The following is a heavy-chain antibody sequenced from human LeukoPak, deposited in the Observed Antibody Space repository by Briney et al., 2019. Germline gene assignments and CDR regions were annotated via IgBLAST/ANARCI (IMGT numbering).Heavy chain of an antibody. CDR3: ARGLGDFDGDGHTNPFDY. CDR1: GYTFNAYY. V-gene: IGHV1-2*02. J-gene: IGHJ4*02. Sequence: ASVKVSCKASGYTFNAYYMHWVRQAPGQRPEWVGWINPNSAGTNYAQKFQGRVTVTRDTSISTTFMELSGLISDDAAVYYCARGLGDFDGDGHTNPFDYWGQGTLVTVSS. D-gene: IGHD2-21*01. CDR2: INPNSAGT.